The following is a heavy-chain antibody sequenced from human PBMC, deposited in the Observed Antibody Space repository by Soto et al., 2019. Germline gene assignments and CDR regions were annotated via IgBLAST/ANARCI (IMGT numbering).Heavy chain of an antibody. CDR2: IYYSGST. CDR3: ATSGTGTYFDY. Sequence: PSETLSLTCTVSGGSVSSGSYYWSWIRQPPGKGLEWIGYIYYSGSTNYNPSLNSRVTISVDTSKNQFSLKLSSVTAADTAVYYCATSGTGTYFDYWAQGTLVTVSS. V-gene: IGHV4-61*01. CDR1: GGSVSSGSYY. D-gene: IGHD1-1*01. J-gene: IGHJ4*02.